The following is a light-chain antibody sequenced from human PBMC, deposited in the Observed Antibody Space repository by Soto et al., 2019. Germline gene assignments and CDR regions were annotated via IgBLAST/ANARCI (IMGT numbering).Light chain of an antibody. CDR2: EAS. CDR3: SSYAGSSTFRVV. Sequence: QPVLTQPASVSGSPGQSITISCTGTSSNIGGYNLVSWYQHHPGKAPKLMIHEASKRPSGVSNRFSGSKSGNTASLTISGLQAEDEADYYCSSYAGSSTFRVVFGGGTKVTVL. CDR1: SSNIGGYNL. V-gene: IGLV2-23*01. J-gene: IGLJ2*01.